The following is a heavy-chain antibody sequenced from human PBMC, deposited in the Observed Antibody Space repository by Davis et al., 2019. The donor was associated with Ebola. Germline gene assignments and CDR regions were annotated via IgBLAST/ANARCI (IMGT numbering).Heavy chain of an antibody. CDR1: GFTFSSYG. J-gene: IGHJ4*02. V-gene: IGHV3-30*18. Sequence: GGSLRLSCAASGFTFSSYGMHWVRQAPGKGLEWVAVISYDGSNKYYADSVKGRFTISRDNSKNTLYLQMNSLRVEDTAVYYCAKGGSRDYWGQGTLVTVSS. CDR3: AKGGSRDY. CDR2: ISYDGSNK. D-gene: IGHD3-10*01.